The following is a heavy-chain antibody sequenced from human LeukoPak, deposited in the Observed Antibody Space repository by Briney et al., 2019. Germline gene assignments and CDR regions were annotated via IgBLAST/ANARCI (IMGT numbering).Heavy chain of an antibody. Sequence: ASVKVSCKASGYTFTGYYMHWVRQAPGQGLEWMGWINPNSGGTNYAQKFQGRVTMTRDTSISTAYMELSRLRSDDTAVYYCAREYSSSGSNPYYYYYMDVWGKGTTVTVSS. D-gene: IGHD6-6*01. V-gene: IGHV1-2*02. CDR1: GYTFTGYY. CDR2: INPNSGGT. CDR3: AREYSSSGSNPYYYYYMDV. J-gene: IGHJ6*03.